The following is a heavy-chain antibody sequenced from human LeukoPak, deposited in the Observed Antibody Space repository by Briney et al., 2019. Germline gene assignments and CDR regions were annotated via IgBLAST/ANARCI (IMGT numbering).Heavy chain of an antibody. CDR2: ISSSSSYI. CDR1: GFTFSSYS. CDR3: AGFGGDAFDI. J-gene: IGHJ3*02. V-gene: IGHV3-21*01. D-gene: IGHD3-16*01. Sequence: GGFLRLTCAASGFTFSSYSMNWVRQAPGKGLEWVSSISSSSSYIYYADSVKGRFTISRDNAKNSLYLQMNSLRAEDTAVYYCAGFGGDAFDIWGQGTMVTVSS.